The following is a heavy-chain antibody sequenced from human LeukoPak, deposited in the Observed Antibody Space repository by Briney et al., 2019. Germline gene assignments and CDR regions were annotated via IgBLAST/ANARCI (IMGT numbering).Heavy chain of an antibody. CDR3: ARDGVGATRFNWFDP. Sequence: IYTSGSTNYNPSLKSRVTMSVDTSKNQFSLKLSSVTAADTAVYYCARDGVGATRFNWFDPWGQGTLVTVSS. V-gene: IGHV4-4*07. CDR2: IYTSGST. D-gene: IGHD1-26*01. J-gene: IGHJ5*02.